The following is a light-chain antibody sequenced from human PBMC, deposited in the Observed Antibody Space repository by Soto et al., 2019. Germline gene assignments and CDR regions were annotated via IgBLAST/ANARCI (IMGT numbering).Light chain of an antibody. V-gene: IGLV7-46*01. J-gene: IGLJ3*02. CDR1: TGAVTSGHY. Sequence: QAVVTQEPSLTVSPGGTVTLTCGSSTGAVTSGHYPYWFQQKPGQAPKTLIYDTTNKHSWTPARFSGSLLGGKAALTLAGAQTDDEADYYCLLSYSGTNWVFGGGTKLTVL. CDR3: LLSYSGTNWV. CDR2: DTT.